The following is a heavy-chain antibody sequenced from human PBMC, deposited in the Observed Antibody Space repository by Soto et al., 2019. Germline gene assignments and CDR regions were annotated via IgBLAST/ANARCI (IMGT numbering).Heavy chain of an antibody. J-gene: IGHJ5*02. D-gene: IGHD3-3*01. V-gene: IGHV3-74*01. Sequence: GGSLRLSCAASGFTFSSYWMHWVRQAPGKGLVWVSRINSDGSSTSYADSVKGRFTISRDNAKNTLYLQMNSLRAEDTAVYYCAREGSVYYDFWSGYYTWGQGTLVTVSS. CDR2: INSDGSST. CDR3: AREGSVYYDFWSGYYT. CDR1: GFTFSSYW.